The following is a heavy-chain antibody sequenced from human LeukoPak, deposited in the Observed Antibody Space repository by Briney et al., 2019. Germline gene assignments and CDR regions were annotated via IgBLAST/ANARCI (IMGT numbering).Heavy chain of an antibody. V-gene: IGHV3-66*01. CDR2: IYSGGST. CDR3: ARVIVGAGIDYFDH. D-gene: IGHD6-13*01. Sequence: GSLRLSCAASGFTVSSNYMSWVRQVPGKGLEWVSIIYSGGSTYDADSVRGRFTISRDNSKNTLYLQMRTLRVEDTAVYYCARVIVGAGIDYFDHWGQGTLVTVSS. CDR1: GFTVSSNY. J-gene: IGHJ5*02.